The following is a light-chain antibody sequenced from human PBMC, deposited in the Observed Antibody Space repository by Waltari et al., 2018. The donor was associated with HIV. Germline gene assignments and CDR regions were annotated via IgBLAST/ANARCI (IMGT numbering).Light chain of an antibody. V-gene: IGLV2-8*01. CDR3: SSYESINNHVV. CDR2: EVT. Sequence: QSALTQPPSASGSLGQSVTISCTGTGSDIGGFYYVSLFQQHPGNVPKLIIYEVTQRPSGVPDRFSGSKSGNTASLTVSGLQADDEADYYCSSYESINNHVVFGGGTSLTVL. J-gene: IGLJ2*01. CDR1: GSDIGGFYY.